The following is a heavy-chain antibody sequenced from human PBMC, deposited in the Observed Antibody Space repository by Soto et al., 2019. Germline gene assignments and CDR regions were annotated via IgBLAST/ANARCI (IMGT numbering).Heavy chain of an antibody. D-gene: IGHD1-7*01. CDR2: IYYSGST. Sequence: SETLSLTCTVSGGSISSGDYYWSWIRQPPGKGLEWIGYIYYSGSTYYNPSLKSRVTISVDTSKNQFSLKLSSVTAADTAVYYCARVRDWNYVVTFDYWGQGTLVTVSS. CDR1: GGSISSGDYY. CDR3: ARVRDWNYVVTFDY. V-gene: IGHV4-30-4*01. J-gene: IGHJ4*02.